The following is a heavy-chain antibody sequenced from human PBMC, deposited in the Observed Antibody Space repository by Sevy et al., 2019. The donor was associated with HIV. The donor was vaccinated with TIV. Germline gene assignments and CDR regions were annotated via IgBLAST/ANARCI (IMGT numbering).Heavy chain of an antibody. CDR1: GFTLSTYR. D-gene: IGHD2-8*01. J-gene: IGHJ5*02. CDR2: INSYVSST. CDR3: ASPGTKGFDP. V-gene: IGHV3-74*01. Sequence: GGSLRLSCAASGFTLSTYRMHWVRQAPGKGLVWVSHINSYVSSTSHADSVKGRFTISRDNAKNTLYLQMNSLRVEDTAVYYCASPGTKGFDPWGQGTLVTVSS.